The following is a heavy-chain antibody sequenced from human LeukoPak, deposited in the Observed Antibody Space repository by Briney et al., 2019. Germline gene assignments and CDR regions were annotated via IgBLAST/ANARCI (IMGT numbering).Heavy chain of an antibody. V-gene: IGHV1-2*02. CDR2: INPNSGGT. CDR3: AREATVVTPGWFDP. J-gene: IGHJ5*02. D-gene: IGHD4-23*01. CDR1: GYTFTGYY. Sequence: ASVKVSCKASGYTFTGYYMHWVRQAPGQGLEWMGWINPNSGGTNYAQKFQGRVTMTRDTSISTAYMELSRLRSDDTAVYYCAREATVVTPGWFDPWGQGTLVTVSS.